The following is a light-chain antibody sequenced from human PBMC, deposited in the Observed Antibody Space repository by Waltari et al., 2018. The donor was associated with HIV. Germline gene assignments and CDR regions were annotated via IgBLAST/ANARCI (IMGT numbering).Light chain of an antibody. Sequence: EIVMTQSPATLSVSPGESATLPGKASQNVNRDLAWYQQRPGQAPRLLIFSTSHRSFGVPARFSGSGFGTEFTLTISSLQSEDFAVYYCQQYHGETPMYTFGQGTKVEIK. CDR2: STS. CDR3: QQYHGETPMYT. CDR1: QNVNRD. V-gene: IGKV3-15*01. J-gene: IGKJ2*01.